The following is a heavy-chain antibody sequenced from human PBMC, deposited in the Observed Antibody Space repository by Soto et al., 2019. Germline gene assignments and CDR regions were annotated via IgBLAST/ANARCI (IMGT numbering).Heavy chain of an antibody. J-gene: IGHJ5*02. CDR2: IIPIFGTA. CDR3: AREVDYRGLPYWFDP. Sequence: QVQLVQSGAEVKKPGSSVKVSCKASGGTFSSYAISWVRQAPGQGREWMGGIIPIFGTANYAQKFQGRVTITADESTSTDYMELSSLRSEDKAVYYCAREVDYRGLPYWFDPWGQGTLVTVSS. V-gene: IGHV1-69*12. CDR1: GGTFSSYA. D-gene: IGHD4-4*01.